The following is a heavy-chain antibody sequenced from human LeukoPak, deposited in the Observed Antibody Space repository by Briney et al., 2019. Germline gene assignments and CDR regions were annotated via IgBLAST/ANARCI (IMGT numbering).Heavy chain of an antibody. D-gene: IGHD6-19*01. CDR1: GFTFSSYA. CDR3: AKVRGKSRIAVNFDY. CDR2: ISGSGGST. Sequence: GGSLRLSCAASGFTFSSYAMSWVRQAPGKGLEWVSAISGSGGSTYYADSVKGRFTISRDNSRNTLYLQMNSLRAEDTAVYYCAKVRGKSRIAVNFDYWGQGTLVTVSS. J-gene: IGHJ4*02. V-gene: IGHV3-23*01.